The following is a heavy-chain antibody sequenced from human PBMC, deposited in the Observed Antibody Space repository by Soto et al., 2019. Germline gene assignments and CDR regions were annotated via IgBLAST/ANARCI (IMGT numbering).Heavy chain of an antibody. D-gene: IGHD5-18*01. CDR3: ARDGGYSYGINWFDH. CDR1: GYTFTGYY. Sequence: ASVKVSCKASGYTFTGYYMHWVRQAPGQGLEWMGWINPNSGGTNYAQKFQGRVTMTRDTSISTAYMELSRLRSDDTAVYYCARDGGYSYGINWFDHWGQGTLVTVSS. J-gene: IGHJ5*02. CDR2: INPNSGGT. V-gene: IGHV1-2*02.